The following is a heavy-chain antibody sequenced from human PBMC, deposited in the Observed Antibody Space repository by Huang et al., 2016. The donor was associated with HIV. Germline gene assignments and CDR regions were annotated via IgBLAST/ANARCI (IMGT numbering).Heavy chain of an antibody. CDR3: ARDSGYYYGDAFDF. Sequence: QVHLVQSGAEVKKPGASVKVSCKASGYTFTNYGISWVRQAPGQGLEWMGWISGHTGNTKDAQKPQGRVTMTTETSTRMTTVYMELRSLRSDDTAVYYCARDSGYYYGDAFDFWGQGTMVTVSS. CDR2: ISGHTGNT. V-gene: IGHV1-18*04. J-gene: IGHJ3*01. D-gene: IGHD3-22*01. CDR1: GYTFTNYG.